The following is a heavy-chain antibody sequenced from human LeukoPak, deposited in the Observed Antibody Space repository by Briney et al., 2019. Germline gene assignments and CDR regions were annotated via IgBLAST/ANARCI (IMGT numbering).Heavy chain of an antibody. J-gene: IGHJ4*02. D-gene: IGHD3-3*01. CDR3: ARSYYDSWSGYFNYFDY. V-gene: IGHV4-38-2*01. CDR1: GYSISSGYY. Sequence: PSETLSLTCAVSGYSISSGYYWGWILQPPGKGLEWIESIYHSGSTYYNPSLKSRVTISVDTSKNQFSLKLSSVTAADTAVYYCARSYYDSWSGYFNYFDYWGQGTLVTVSS. CDR2: IYHSGST.